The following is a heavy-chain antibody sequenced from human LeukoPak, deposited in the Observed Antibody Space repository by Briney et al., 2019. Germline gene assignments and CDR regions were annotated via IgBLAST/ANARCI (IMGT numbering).Heavy chain of an antibody. J-gene: IGHJ4*02. V-gene: IGHV1-46*01. CDR2: INPSGSST. Sequence: ASVKVSCKASGYTFTTYSMHWVRQAPGQGLEWMAIINPSGSSTSNTQKFQGRVTMTRDTSTSTVYMELSSLRSEDTAVYYCARGYCYNSNCYGNFDFWGQGTLVTVSS. D-gene: IGHD2-2*01. CDR3: ARGYCYNSNCYGNFDF. CDR1: GYTFTTYS.